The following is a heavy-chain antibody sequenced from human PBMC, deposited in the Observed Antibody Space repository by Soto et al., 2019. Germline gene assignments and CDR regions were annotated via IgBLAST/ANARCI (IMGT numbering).Heavy chain of an antibody. D-gene: IGHD5-12*01. V-gene: IGHV4-31*03. CDR3: ARSVVEMATPYYFDY. Sequence: QVQLQESGPGLVKPSQTLSLTCTVSGDSISSGDYYWSWIRQRPGEGLEWIGYIYNSGTAYYTPSLRRRVSIFVAPSKNQFSLKLSAVTAADTAVYYCARSVVEMATPYYFDYWGQGTLVTVSS. CDR2: IYNSGTA. J-gene: IGHJ4*02. CDR1: GDSISSGDYY.